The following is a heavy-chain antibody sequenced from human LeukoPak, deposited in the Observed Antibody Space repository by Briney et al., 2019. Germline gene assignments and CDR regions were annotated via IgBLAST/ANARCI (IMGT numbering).Heavy chain of an antibody. Sequence: PGGSLRLSCAASGFTVSSNYMSWVRQAPGKGLEWVSVIYSGGSTYYADSVKGRFTISRDNSKNTLYLQMNSLRAEDTAVYYCARGRYSSRNAFDIWGQGTMVTVSS. CDR3: ARGRYSSRNAFDI. V-gene: IGHV3-53*01. CDR1: GFTVSSNY. CDR2: IYSGGST. J-gene: IGHJ3*02. D-gene: IGHD6-13*01.